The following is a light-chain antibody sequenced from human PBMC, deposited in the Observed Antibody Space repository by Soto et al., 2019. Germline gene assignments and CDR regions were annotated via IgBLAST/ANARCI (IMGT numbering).Light chain of an antibody. J-gene: IGLJ3*02. CDR2: EVS. CDR1: SSDVGGYNY. CDR3: SSYTSSSWV. Sequence: QSALTQPASVSGSPGQSITISCTGTSSDVGGYNYVSWYQQHPGKAPKLMIYEVSNRPSGVSNRFSGSKSGNTASLTISGLQAEVEADYYCSSYTSSSWVFGGGTKVTVL. V-gene: IGLV2-14*01.